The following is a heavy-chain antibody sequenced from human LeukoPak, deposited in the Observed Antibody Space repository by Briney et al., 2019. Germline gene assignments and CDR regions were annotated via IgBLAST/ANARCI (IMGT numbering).Heavy chain of an antibody. CDR1: GFTFSSYA. J-gene: IGHJ6*03. Sequence: PGGSLRLSCAASGFTFSSYAMHWVRQAPGKGLEWVAVISYDGSNKYYADSVKGRFTISRDNSKNTLYLQMNSLRAEDTAVYYCARDPAEGWLHEYYYYMDVWGKGTTVTVSS. V-gene: IGHV3-30-3*01. CDR2: ISYDGSNK. CDR3: ARDPAEGWLHEYYYYMDV. D-gene: IGHD5-12*01.